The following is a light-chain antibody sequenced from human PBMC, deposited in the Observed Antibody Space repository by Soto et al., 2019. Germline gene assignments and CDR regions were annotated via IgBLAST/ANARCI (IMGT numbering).Light chain of an antibody. CDR2: GAS. CDR1: QSVSSSY. J-gene: IGKJ4*01. Sequence: EIVLTQSPGTLSLSPGERATLSCRASQSVSSSYLAWYQQKPGQAPRLLIYGASSRATGIPDRFSGGGSRTDFPITSSRLDAEDAAEYYCQQYGSSPTFGGGTKVEIK. V-gene: IGKV3-20*01. CDR3: QQYGSSPT.